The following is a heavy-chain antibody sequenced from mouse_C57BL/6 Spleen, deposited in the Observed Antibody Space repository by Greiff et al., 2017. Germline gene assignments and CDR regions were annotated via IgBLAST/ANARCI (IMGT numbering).Heavy chain of an antibody. Sequence: EVQRVESGGGLVQPGESLTLSCASTEYEFPSHDMSWVRRTPEKRLELVAAIISDGGSTYYPDTMERRFIISRDNTKKTLYLQLSSLRSKDTAMDYCARHGRYYARDYWGQGTSVTVSS. V-gene: IGHV5-2*01. CDR3: ARHGRYYARDY. CDR1: EYEFPSHD. CDR2: IISDGGST. J-gene: IGHJ4*01.